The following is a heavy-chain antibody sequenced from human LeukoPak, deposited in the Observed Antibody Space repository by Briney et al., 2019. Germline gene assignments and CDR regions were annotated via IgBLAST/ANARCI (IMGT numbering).Heavy chain of an antibody. CDR3: ARAALRGSYYYFDY. J-gene: IGHJ4*02. CDR2: INHSGST. D-gene: IGHD1-26*01. V-gene: IGHV4-34*01. Sequence: MASETLSLTCAVYGGSFSGYYWSWIRQPPGKGLEWIGEINHSGSTNYNPSLKSRVTISVDTSKNQFSLKLSSVTAADTAVYYCARAALRGSYYYFDYWGQGTLVTVSS. CDR1: GGSFSGYY.